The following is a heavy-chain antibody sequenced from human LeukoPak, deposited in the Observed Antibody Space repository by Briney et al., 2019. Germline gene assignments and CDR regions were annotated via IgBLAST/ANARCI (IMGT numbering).Heavy chain of an antibody. CDR2: INPSGGST. CDR1: GYTFTSYY. CDR3: ARDPKRTTMVRGVVRRFDP. D-gene: IGHD3-10*01. V-gene: IGHV1-46*01. Sequence: GASVKVSCKASGYTFTSYYMHWVRQAPGQGLEWMGIINPSGGSTSYAQKFQGRVTMTRDTSTSTVYMELSSLRSEDTAVYYCARDPKRTTMVRGVVRRFDPWGQGTLVTVSS. J-gene: IGHJ5*02.